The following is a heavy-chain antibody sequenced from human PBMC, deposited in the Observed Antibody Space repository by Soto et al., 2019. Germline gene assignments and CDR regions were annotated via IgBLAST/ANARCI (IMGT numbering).Heavy chain of an antibody. CDR1: GFTFDDYA. V-gene: IGHV3-9*01. J-gene: IGHJ3*02. CDR2: ISWNSGSI. CDR3: AKGSDCTNGVCYGWDAFDI. Sequence: EVQLVESGGGLVQPGRSLRLSCAASGFTFDDYAMHWVRQAPGKGLEWVSGISWNSGSIGYADSVKGRFTISRDNAKNSLYLQMNSLRAEDTALYYCAKGSDCTNGVCYGWDAFDIWGQGTMVTVSS. D-gene: IGHD2-8*01.